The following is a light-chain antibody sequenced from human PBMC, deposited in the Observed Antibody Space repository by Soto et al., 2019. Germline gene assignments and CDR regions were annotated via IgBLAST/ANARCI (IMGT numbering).Light chain of an antibody. CDR2: GAS. CDR3: QQYKNWPLT. Sequence: EIVMTQSPATLSVSPGERATLSCRASQSVNSNLVWYQQKPGQAPRLLIYGASTRATGIPARFSGSGSGIEFTLTISSLQSEDFVVYYCQQYKNWPLTFGGGTKVEIK. CDR1: QSVNSN. J-gene: IGKJ4*01. V-gene: IGKV3D-15*01.